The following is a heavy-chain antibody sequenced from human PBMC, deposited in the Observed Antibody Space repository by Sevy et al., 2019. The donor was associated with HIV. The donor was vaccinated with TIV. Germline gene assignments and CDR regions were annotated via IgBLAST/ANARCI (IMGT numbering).Heavy chain of an antibody. CDR2: IWFDGSNK. CDR3: AKAVADSNYYYGLDV. V-gene: IGHV3-33*06. J-gene: IGHJ6*02. Sequence: GGSLRLSCAASGFTFSTYSMHWVRQAPGKGLEWVALIWFDGSNKYYADSVKGRFTISRDNSKNTLYLQMNSLRAKDTAVYYCAKAVADSNYYYGLDVWGQGTTVTVSS. D-gene: IGHD6-19*01. CDR1: GFTFSTYS.